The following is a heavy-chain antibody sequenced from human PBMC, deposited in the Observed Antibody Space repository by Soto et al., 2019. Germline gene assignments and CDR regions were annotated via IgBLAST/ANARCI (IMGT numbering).Heavy chain of an antibody. V-gene: IGHV4-34*01. J-gene: IGHJ6*02. CDR3: ATGGGYYYYAMDV. CDR1: GGSSTDNH. D-gene: IGHD3-10*01. Sequence: SETLSLTCAVYGGSSTDNHWTWIRQSPGKGLGWIGKINHSGGISSNPSLTSRVTISIDTSKNKFFLKLKSVTAADTAVYYCATGGGYYYYAMDVWGQGTTVTVSS. CDR2: INHSGGI.